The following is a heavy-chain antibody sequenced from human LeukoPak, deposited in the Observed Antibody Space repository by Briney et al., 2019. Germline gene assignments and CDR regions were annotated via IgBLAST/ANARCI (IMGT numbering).Heavy chain of an antibody. CDR3: ARGGTWLSDAFDI. CDR1: GFTISSYS. CDR2: ISSSSSTI. D-gene: IGHD3-22*01. Sequence: GGSLKLSCAASGFTISSYSMNWVRQAPGKGLEWVSYISSSSSTIKYADSVKGRFTISRDNAKNSLYLQMNSLRDEDTAVYYCARGGTWLSDAFDIWGQGTMVTVSS. J-gene: IGHJ3*02. V-gene: IGHV3-48*02.